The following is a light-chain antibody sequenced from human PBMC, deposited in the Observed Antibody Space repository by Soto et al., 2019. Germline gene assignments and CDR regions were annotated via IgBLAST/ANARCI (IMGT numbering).Light chain of an antibody. J-gene: IGKJ4*01. V-gene: IGKV3-15*01. CDR2: QAS. Sequence: EIVMTQSPGTLSVSPGERATLSCRASQNIVTDLAWFQQRPGQTPSLIIFQASTRATGIPARFSGSGSGTEFTLTISSLQSEDFAVYYCQQYRNWPLTFGGGTKVEIK. CDR1: QNIVTD. CDR3: QQYRNWPLT.